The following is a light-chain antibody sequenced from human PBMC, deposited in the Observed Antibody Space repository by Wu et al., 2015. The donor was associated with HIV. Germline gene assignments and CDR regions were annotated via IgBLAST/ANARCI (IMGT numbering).Light chain of an antibody. J-gene: IGKJ2*01. CDR2: DAS. CDR1: QAVNGY. V-gene: IGKV3-11*01. CDR3: QQRSNWYT. Sequence: EIVLTQSPVTLSLSPGERATLSCRASQAVNGYLAWFQQKPGQSPRLLIYDASNRATGIPARFSGSGSGTDFTLTISSLEPEDFAVYYCQQRSNWYTFGQGTKLEIK.